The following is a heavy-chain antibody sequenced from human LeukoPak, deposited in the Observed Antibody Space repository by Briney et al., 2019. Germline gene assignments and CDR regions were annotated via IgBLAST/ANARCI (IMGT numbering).Heavy chain of an antibody. CDR3: ARLVSGSYGPLTPFDY. D-gene: IGHD1-26*01. V-gene: IGHV4-59*08. CDR1: GGSISSYY. Sequence: SETLSLTCTVSGGSISSYYWSWIRQPPGKGLEWIGDIYYSGSTNYNPSLESRVTISVDTSKNQFSLRLSSVTAADTAVYYSARLVSGSYGPLTPFDYWGQGTLVTVSS. CDR2: IYYSGST. J-gene: IGHJ4*02.